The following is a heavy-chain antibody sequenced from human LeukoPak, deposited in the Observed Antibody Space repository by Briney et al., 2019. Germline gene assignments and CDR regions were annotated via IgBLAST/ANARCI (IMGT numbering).Heavy chain of an antibody. J-gene: IGHJ3*02. V-gene: IGHV3-53*01. CDR2: IFSSGRT. D-gene: IGHD1-26*01. CDR1: GFTVSNNY. CDR3: ARGGDIVGTSRSAFDI. Sequence: GGSLRLSCAASGFTVSNNYMSWVRQAPGKGLEWVSLIFSSGRTDYADSVKGRFTISRDNSKNTLYLQMNSLGDEDKAVYYCARGGDIVGTSRSAFDIWGQGTMVTVSS.